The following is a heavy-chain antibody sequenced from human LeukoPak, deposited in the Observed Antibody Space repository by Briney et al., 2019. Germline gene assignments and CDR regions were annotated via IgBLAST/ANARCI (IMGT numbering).Heavy chain of an antibody. Sequence: GGSLRLSCAASGFTLSSYGMHWVRQAPGKGLEWVAVIWYDGSNKEYADSAKGRFTISRDNSKNTLYLQMNSLRAEDTAVYYCARNGITMVRGVIDYWGQGTLVTVSS. D-gene: IGHD3-10*01. J-gene: IGHJ4*02. CDR1: GFTLSSYG. V-gene: IGHV3-33*01. CDR3: ARNGITMVRGVIDY. CDR2: IWYDGSNK.